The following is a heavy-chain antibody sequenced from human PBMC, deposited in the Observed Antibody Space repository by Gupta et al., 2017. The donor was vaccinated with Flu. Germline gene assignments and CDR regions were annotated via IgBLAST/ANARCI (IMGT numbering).Heavy chain of an antibody. CDR3: AKEGKWNYNNYGMNV. CDR1: YG. Sequence: YGVHRGRQARGKGLELVAVISKEGNKKYYANSVKGRFTIARSNSKHTLYLQMNRQRTEDTGGDYCAKEGKWNYNNYGMNVWGQGTTVTVSS. D-gene: IGHD1-7*01. V-gene: IGHV3-30*18. CDR2: ISKEGNKK. J-gene: IGHJ6*02.